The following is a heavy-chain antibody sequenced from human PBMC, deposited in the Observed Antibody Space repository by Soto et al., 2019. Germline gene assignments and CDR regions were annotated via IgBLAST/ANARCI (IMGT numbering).Heavy chain of an antibody. J-gene: IGHJ4*02. CDR2: LNPSGGGA. D-gene: IGHD6-13*01. CDR3: ARGFYSTSWYFLFDF. Sequence: HWVRQAPGQGLEWMGMLNPSGGGASYAQKFQGRVTMTRDTSTSTVYMELSGLTSEDTAVYYCARGFYSTSWYFLFDFWGQGTLVTVSS. V-gene: IGHV1-46*01.